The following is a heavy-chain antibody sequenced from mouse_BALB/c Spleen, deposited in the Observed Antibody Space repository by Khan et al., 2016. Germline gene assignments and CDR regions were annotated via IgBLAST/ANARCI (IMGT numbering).Heavy chain of an antibody. CDR2: INTYTGEP. V-gene: IGHV9-1*02. J-gene: IGHJ3*01. Sequence: QIQLVQSGPELKKPGETVKISCKASGYTFTNYGMNWVKQAPGKGLKWMGWINTYTGEPTFADDFKGRFAFSLETSASTAYLQINNLKTEDMSTYCCARFYDTYYGLAYWGQGTLVTVSA. D-gene: IGHD2-3*01. CDR3: ARFYDTYYGLAY. CDR1: GYTFTNYG.